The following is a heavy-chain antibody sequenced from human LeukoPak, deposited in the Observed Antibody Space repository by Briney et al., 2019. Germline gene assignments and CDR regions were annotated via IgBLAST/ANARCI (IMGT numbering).Heavy chain of an antibody. CDR3: TVDDYYYGSGSYCPLGSY. CDR2: IHGDGRTT. Sequence: GGSLRLSCAASGFTFSSYWIHWVRQVPGRGLVWVSRIHGDGRTTTYADSVKGRFTISRDNAKNTLYLQMNSLKTDDTAFYYCTVDDYYYGSGSYCPLGSYWGQGILVTVSS. J-gene: IGHJ4*02. CDR1: GFTFSSYW. D-gene: IGHD3-10*01. V-gene: IGHV3-74*01.